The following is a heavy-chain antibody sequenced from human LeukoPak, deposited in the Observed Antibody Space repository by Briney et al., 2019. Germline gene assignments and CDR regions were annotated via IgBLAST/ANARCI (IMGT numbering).Heavy chain of an antibody. Sequence: SVKVSCKASGGTFSRYAISWVRQAPGQGLEWMGGISPIFGTVNYAQKFQGRVTITADESTSTAYMEVSSLRSEDTAVYYCARDVVHSFDYWGQGTLVTVSS. CDR1: GGTFSRYA. D-gene: IGHD6-6*01. CDR3: ARDVVHSFDY. CDR2: ISPIFGTV. J-gene: IGHJ4*02. V-gene: IGHV1-69*01.